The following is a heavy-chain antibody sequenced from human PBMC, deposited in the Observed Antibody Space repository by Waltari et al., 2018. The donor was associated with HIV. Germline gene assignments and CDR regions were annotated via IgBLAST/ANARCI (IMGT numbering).Heavy chain of an antibody. V-gene: IGHV1-69*01. Sequence: QVQLVQSGAEVKKPGSSVKVSCKSSGGTVSSYAVSWVRQAPGQGLEWMGVIIPLFGTVDYAQKFQGRVTITGDGSTSTVYMERSSRRSEDTAVYYCARDKAHNDVWSGYVAWGQGTLVTVSS. CDR1: GGTVSSYA. J-gene: IGHJ5*02. D-gene: IGHD3-3*01. CDR3: ARDKAHNDVWSGYVA. CDR2: IIPLFGTV.